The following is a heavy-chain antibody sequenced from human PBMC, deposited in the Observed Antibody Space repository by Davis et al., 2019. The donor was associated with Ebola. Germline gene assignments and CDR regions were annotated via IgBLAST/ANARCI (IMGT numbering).Heavy chain of an antibody. CDR1: GFTFSAYS. CDR3: ARVNAVTGYSRFDA. CDR2: ISDSSYYI. Sequence: GESLKISCVASGFTFSAYSMNWVRQAPGKGLEWVSSISDSSYYIYYSDSMKGRFTISRDNAKNSLYLRMNSLRAEDTAFYHCARVNAVTGYSRFDAWGQGTLVTVSS. J-gene: IGHJ5*02. V-gene: IGHV3-21*04. D-gene: IGHD3-9*01.